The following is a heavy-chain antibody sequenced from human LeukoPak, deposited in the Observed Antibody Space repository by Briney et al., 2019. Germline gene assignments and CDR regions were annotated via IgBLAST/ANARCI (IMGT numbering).Heavy chain of an antibody. CDR1: GGTFSSYA. V-gene: IGHV1-69*13. CDR2: IIPIFGTA. J-gene: IGHJ4*02. D-gene: IGHD6-6*01. CDR3: ARDSEQLVGLYYFDY. Sequence: SVKVSCKASGGTFSSYAISWVRQAPGQGLEWMGGIIPIFGTANYAQKFQGRVTITADESTSTAYMELSSLRSEDTAVYYCARDSEQLVGLYYFDYWGQGTLVTVSS.